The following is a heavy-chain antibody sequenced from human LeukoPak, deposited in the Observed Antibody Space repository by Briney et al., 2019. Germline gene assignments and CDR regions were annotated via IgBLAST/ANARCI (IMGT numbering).Heavy chain of an antibody. D-gene: IGHD3-22*01. CDR2: INTNTGNP. V-gene: IGHV7-4-1*02. CDR3: ARGRTMIVVPSIAFDI. CDR1: GYTFTSYA. J-gene: IGHJ3*02. Sequence: ASVKVSCKASGYTFTSYAMNWVRQAPGQGLEWMGWINTNTGNPTYAQGFTGRFVFSLDTSVSTAYLQISSLKAEDTAVYYCARGRTMIVVPSIAFDIWGQGTMVTVSS.